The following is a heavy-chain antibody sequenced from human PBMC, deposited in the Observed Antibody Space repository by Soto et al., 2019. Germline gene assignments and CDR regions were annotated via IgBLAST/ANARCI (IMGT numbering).Heavy chain of an antibody. CDR2: INAGNGNT. Sequence: QVQLVQSGAEVKKPGASVKVSCKASGYTFTSYAMHWVRQAPGQRLEWMGGINAGNGNTKYSQKFQGRDTITRDTSASTAYMELSSLRSEDTAVYYCARSIVVVTAADYWGQGTLVTVSS. CDR3: ARSIVVVTAADY. V-gene: IGHV1-3*01. CDR1: GYTFTSYA. D-gene: IGHD2-21*02. J-gene: IGHJ4*02.